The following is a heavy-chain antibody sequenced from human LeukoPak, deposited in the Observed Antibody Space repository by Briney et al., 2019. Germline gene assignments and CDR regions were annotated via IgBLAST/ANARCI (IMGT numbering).Heavy chain of an antibody. J-gene: IGHJ4*02. CDR3: ARESHSSGHAGTFDF. Sequence: GGSLRLSCVVSGFTLSTSIMHWLRQAPGKRPEWVALISHDESNKDYADSVKGRFTVSRDTSKNTLYLQMNSLRAEDTAVYLCARESHSSGHAGTFDFWGQGTQVTVSS. CDR1: GFTLSTSI. D-gene: IGHD3-22*01. CDR2: ISHDESNK. V-gene: IGHV3-30*04.